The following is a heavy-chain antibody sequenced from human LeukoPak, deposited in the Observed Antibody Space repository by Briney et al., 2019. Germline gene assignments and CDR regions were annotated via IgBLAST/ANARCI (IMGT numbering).Heavy chain of an antibody. CDR2: IKSDGSST. V-gene: IGHV3-74*01. CDR3: ARGAYYYDSNGFPRFDP. D-gene: IGHD3-22*01. CDR1: GFTFSNYW. J-gene: IGHJ5*02. Sequence: GGSLRLSCAASGFTFSNYWMHWVRQAPGKGLVWVSRIKSDGSSTSYADSVKGRFTISRDNAKNTLYLQMNSLRAEDTAVYYCARGAYYYDSNGFPRFDPWGQGTLVTVSS.